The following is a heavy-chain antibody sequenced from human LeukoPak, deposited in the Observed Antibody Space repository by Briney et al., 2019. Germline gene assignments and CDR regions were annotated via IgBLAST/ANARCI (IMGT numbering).Heavy chain of an antibody. D-gene: IGHD3-10*01. CDR2: ISSSSSYI. CDR3: ARDKKSYYYGSGSYYNFDY. Sequence: GGSLRLSCAASGFTFSSYSMNWVRQAPGKGLEWVSPISSSSSYIYYADPVKGRFTISRDNAKNSLYLQMNSLRAEDTAVYYCARDKKSYYYGSGSYYNFDYWGQGTLVTVSS. CDR1: GFTFSSYS. V-gene: IGHV3-21*01. J-gene: IGHJ4*02.